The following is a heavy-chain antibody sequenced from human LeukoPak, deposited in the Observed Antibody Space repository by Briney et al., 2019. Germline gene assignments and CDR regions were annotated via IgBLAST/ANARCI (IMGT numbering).Heavy chain of an antibody. J-gene: IGHJ4*02. CDR2: INPNSGCT. V-gene: IGHV1-2*02. CDR3: ARDYYDSSGYYYVFDY. Sequence: ATVKVSSKASGYTFTGYYMHSVRQAPSQGLEWMRWINPNSGCTNYAQKFLGRVTMNRDTCISTAYMELSRLRSDDTAVYYCARDYYDSSGYYYVFDYWGQGTLVTVSS. D-gene: IGHD3-22*01. CDR1: GYTFTGYY.